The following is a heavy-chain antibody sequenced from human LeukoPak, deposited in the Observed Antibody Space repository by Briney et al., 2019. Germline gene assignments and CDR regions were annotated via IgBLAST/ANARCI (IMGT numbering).Heavy chain of an antibody. CDR1: GFTFSNYW. J-gene: IGHJ4*02. V-gene: IGHV3-7*01. CDR2: IQQDGGER. CDR3: ARDKVVGATYFDY. Sequence: SGGSLRLSCAASGFTFSNYWMSWVRQAPGKGLEWVANIQQDGGERYYVDSVKGRFTISRDNAKNSLYLQMNSLRAEDTAVYYCARDKVVGATYFDYWGQGTLVTVSS. D-gene: IGHD1-26*01.